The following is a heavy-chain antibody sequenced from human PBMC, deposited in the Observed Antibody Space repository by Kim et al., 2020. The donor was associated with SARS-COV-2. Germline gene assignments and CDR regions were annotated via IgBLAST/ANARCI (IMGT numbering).Heavy chain of an antibody. V-gene: IGHV3-23*01. Sequence: DSVKGRFTISRDNSRDTLYLQMNSLRVEDTAIYYCAKPNRVGFYYYGMDVWGLGTTVTVSS. CDR3: AKPNRVGFYYYGMDV. D-gene: IGHD1-26*01. J-gene: IGHJ6*02.